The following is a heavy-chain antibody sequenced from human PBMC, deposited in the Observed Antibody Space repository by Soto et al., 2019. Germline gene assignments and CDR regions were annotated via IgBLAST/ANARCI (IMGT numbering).Heavy chain of an antibody. CDR2: LSISGGST. CDR3: AKDLGGTTGY. CDR1: GFSFSRYG. D-gene: IGHD1-1*01. J-gene: IGHJ4*02. Sequence: EVQLLESGGGLVQPGGSLRLSCAASGFSFSRYGMSWVRQAPGKGLEWVSTLSISGGSTYYADSVKGRFTISEDNSKNTLYLEMNSLRAEDKAVYYCAKDLGGTTGYWGQGTLVPVSS. V-gene: IGHV3-23*01.